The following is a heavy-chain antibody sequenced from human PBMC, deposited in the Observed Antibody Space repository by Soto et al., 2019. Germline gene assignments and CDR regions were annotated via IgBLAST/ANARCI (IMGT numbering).Heavy chain of an antibody. CDR3: AKDSSGYYSPSDY. V-gene: IGHV3-30*18. D-gene: IGHD3-22*01. CDR2: ISYDGSNK. Sequence: QVQLVESGGGVVQPGRSLRLSCAASGFTFSSYGMHWVRQAPGKGLEWVAVISYDGSNKYYADSVKGRFTISRDNSKNTLYLQMNSLRAEDTAVYYCAKDSSGYYSPSDYWGQGTLVTVSS. CDR1: GFTFSSYG. J-gene: IGHJ4*02.